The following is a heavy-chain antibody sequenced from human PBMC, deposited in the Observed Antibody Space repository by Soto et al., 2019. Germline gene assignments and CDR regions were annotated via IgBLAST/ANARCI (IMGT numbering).Heavy chain of an antibody. CDR2: IYYSGST. V-gene: IGHV4-59*01. J-gene: IGHJ4*02. CDR1: GGSISSYY. CDR3: ARQEQWLAFDY. D-gene: IGHD6-19*01. Sequence: ETLSLTCTVSGGSISSYYWSWIRQPPGKGLEWIGYIYYSGSTNYNPSLKSRVTISVDTSKNQFSLKLSSVTAADTAVYYCARQEQWLAFDYWGQGTLVTVSS.